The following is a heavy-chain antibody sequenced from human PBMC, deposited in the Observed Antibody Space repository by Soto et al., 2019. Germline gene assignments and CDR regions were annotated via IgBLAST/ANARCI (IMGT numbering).Heavy chain of an antibody. CDR2: IKQDGSEK. Sequence: PGGSLRLSCAASGFTFSSYWMSWVRQAPGKGLEWVANIKQDGSEKYYVDSVKGRFTISRDNAKNSLYLQMNSLRAEDTAVYYCATNSGWSLWDFDSWGQGTLVSVCS. D-gene: IGHD6-19*01. CDR3: ATNSGWSLWDFDS. J-gene: IGHJ4*02. V-gene: IGHV3-7*01. CDR1: GFTFSSYW.